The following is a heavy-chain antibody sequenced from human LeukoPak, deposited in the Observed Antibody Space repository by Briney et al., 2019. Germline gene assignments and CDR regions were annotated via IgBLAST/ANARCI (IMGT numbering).Heavy chain of an antibody. D-gene: IGHD3-3*01. Sequence: PGRSLRLSCAASGLTFSSYAMHWVRQAPGKGLEWVAVISYDGSNKYYADSMKGRFTISRDNSKNTLYLQMNSLRAEDTAVYYCASATIFGVVIYYRGQGTLVTVSS. J-gene: IGHJ4*02. CDR3: ASATIFGVVIYY. V-gene: IGHV3-30*04. CDR2: ISYDGSNK. CDR1: GLTFSSYA.